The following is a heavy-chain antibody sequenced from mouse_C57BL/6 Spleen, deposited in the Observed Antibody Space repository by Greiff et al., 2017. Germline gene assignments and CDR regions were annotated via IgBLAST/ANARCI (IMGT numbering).Heavy chain of an antibody. J-gene: IGHJ2*01. CDR3: ARSAGAGSYYFDY. CDR2: IYPSDSET. D-gene: IGHD3-3*01. CDR1: GYTFTSYW. V-gene: IGHV1-61*01. Sequence: VQLQQPGAELVRPGSSVKLSCKASGYTFTSYWMDWVKQRPGQGLEWIGNIYPSDSETHYNQKFKDKATLTVDKSSSTAYMQLSSLTSEDSAVYYCARSAGAGSYYFDYWGQGTTLTVSS.